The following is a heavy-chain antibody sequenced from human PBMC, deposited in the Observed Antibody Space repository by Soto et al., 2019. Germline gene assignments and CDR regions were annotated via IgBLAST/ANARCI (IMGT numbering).Heavy chain of an antibody. D-gene: IGHD5-18*01. CDR3: AAGDSSDTGDH. J-gene: IGHJ4*02. Sequence: QVQLVQSGAEVKKPGSSVKVSCKASGDTLSHYVLSWVRQFPGKGLERMGGTTASFGTRDYAQRFQVRMTITSDESTTTSYMELNSLTSVDTAVYYCAAGDSSDTGDHWGQGTLVTVSS. CDR1: GDTLSHYV. V-gene: IGHV1-69*01. CDR2: TTASFGTR.